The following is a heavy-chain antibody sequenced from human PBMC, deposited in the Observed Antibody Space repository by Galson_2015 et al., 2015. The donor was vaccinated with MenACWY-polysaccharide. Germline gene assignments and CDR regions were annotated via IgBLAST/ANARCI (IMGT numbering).Heavy chain of an antibody. Sequence: VTLSLTCTVSGGSISSYYWSWIRPPAGKGLEWIGRIYTSGSTNYNPSLKSRVTMSVDTSKNQFSLKLSSVTAAGTAVYYCARVSDSSGFVFDYWGQGTLVTVSS. D-gene: IGHD3-22*01. J-gene: IGHJ4*02. CDR1: GGSISSYY. V-gene: IGHV4-4*07. CDR3: ARVSDSSGFVFDY. CDR2: IYTSGST.